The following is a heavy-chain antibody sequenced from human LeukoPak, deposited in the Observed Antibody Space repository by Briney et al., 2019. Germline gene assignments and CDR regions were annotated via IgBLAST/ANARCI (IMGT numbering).Heavy chain of an antibody. CDR1: GFPVRSND. Sequence: GGSLSSPGLVSGFPVRSNDLSWVRQAPGKGLEWVSAIYSAGTPYYADSVKGRFTISRDTSRNTVYLQMNSLRLEDTAVYYCARDRFYDVLSGYFFYLDVWGKGTAVTVFS. J-gene: IGHJ6*04. V-gene: IGHV3-53*01. CDR3: ARDRFYDVLSGYFFYLDV. D-gene: IGHD3-9*01. CDR2: IYSAGTP.